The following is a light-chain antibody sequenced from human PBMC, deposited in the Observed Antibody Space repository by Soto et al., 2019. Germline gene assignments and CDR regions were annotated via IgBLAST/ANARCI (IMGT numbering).Light chain of an antibody. Sequence: EIVMTQSPVSLSVTPGEPASISCRSSQSLLHTNGSNYLGWYLQKPGHSPQLLIYLGSHRASGVADRFSGSGSGTDFTLKISRVEAEDVGVYYCMQALQTPTFGGGTKVEIK. CDR1: QSLLHTNGSNY. CDR2: LGS. V-gene: IGKV2-28*01. CDR3: MQALQTPT. J-gene: IGKJ4*01.